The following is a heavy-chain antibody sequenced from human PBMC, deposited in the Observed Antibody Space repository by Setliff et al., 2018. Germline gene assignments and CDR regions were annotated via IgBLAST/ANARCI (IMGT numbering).Heavy chain of an antibody. Sequence: PSETLSLTCTVSGGSISYNYWSWIRQPAGKGLQWIGRIITSGSTKYNPSLKSRVTISGDTSKNQVSLRLSSVTAADTAVYYCATRKSSGRLYYMDVWGKGTTVTVSS. CDR1: GGSISYNY. CDR3: ATRKSSGRLYYMDV. CDR2: IITSGST. D-gene: IGHD1-26*01. V-gene: IGHV4-4*07. J-gene: IGHJ6*03.